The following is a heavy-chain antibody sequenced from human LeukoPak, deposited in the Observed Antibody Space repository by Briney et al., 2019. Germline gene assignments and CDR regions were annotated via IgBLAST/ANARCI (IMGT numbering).Heavy chain of an antibody. D-gene: IGHD2-15*01. CDR3: AKPRDIASWAFDV. J-gene: IGHJ3*01. V-gene: IGHV3-30*18. Sequence: GGSLRLSCAASGFTFNNHDMHWVRQAPGKGLEWVAGISYDGRNKYYADSVKGRFTISRDNSKNTLNLQMNSLRTEDTAVYYCAKPRDIASWAFDVWGQGTMVTVS. CDR1: GFTFNNHD. CDR2: ISYDGRNK.